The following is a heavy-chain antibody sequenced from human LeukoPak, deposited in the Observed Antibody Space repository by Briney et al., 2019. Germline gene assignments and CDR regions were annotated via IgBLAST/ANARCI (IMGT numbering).Heavy chain of an antibody. Sequence: PGGSLRLSCAASGFTFSSYAMHWVRQAPGKGLEWVAVISYDGSNKYYADSVKGRFTISRDNSKNTLYLQMNSLRAEDTAVYYCARDPVGALGYYFDYWGQGTLVTVSS. J-gene: IGHJ4*02. CDR1: GFTFSSYA. CDR3: ARDPVGALGYYFDY. CDR2: ISYDGSNK. V-gene: IGHV3-30*01. D-gene: IGHD1-26*01.